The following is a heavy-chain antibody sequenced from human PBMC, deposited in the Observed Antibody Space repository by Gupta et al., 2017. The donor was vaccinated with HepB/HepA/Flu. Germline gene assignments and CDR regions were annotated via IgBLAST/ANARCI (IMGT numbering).Heavy chain of an antibody. V-gene: IGHV4-39*01. CDR2: IYYTGST. CDR3: AXYIRGFNEVYFDY. J-gene: IGHJ4*02. CDR1: GGSISSGSHY. Sequence: QLQLQESGPGLVKPSETLSLTCTVSGGSISSGSHYWGWIRQPPGKGLEWIGSIYYTGSTFYNTSLKSRVTTSVDTSKNQFSLRLSSVTAAXTAVYYCAXYIRGFNEVYFDYWGQGTLVTVSS. D-gene: IGHD1-1*01.